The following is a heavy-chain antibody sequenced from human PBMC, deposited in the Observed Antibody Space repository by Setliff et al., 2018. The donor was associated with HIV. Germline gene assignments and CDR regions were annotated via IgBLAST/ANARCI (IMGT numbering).Heavy chain of an antibody. J-gene: IGHJ6*03. D-gene: IGHD2-15*01. Sequence: SETLSLTCYVTDDPISSYYWGWVRQPAGKGLEWIGRLYVSGDTNYNPSLKSRVTMSPDTSKKHFSLNLKSVTAADTAVYYCALTGHRLLRGYMDVWGKGTTVTVSS. CDR1: DDPISSYY. V-gene: IGHV4-4*07. CDR3: ALTGHRLLRGYMDV. CDR2: LYVSGDT.